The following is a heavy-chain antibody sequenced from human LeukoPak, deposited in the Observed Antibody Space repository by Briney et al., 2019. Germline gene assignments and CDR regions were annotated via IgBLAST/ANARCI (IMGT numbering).Heavy chain of an antibody. Sequence: SEPLSLTCTVSGDSISSYYWSWIRQPPGKGLEWIGYIYYSGSTNYNPSLKSRVTISVDTSKNQFSLKLSSVTAADTAVYYCARGGIAAAGIPLRIWGQGTMVTVSS. V-gene: IGHV4-59*01. D-gene: IGHD6-13*01. CDR2: IYYSGST. J-gene: IGHJ3*02. CDR1: GDSISSYY. CDR3: ARGGIAAAGIPLRI.